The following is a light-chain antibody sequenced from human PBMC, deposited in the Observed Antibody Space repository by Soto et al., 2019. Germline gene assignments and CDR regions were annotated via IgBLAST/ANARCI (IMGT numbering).Light chain of an antibody. CDR1: QSVSSNN. V-gene: IGKV3-20*01. CDR3: QQYGNSPQT. J-gene: IGKJ1*01. CDR2: GAS. Sequence: EIVLTQSPGTLSLSPGERATLSCRASQSVSSNNLAWYQQKPGQAPRLLIYGASSRATGIPNRFSGSGSGTDFTLTISRLEPEDFAVYYCQQYGNSPQTFGQGTKVDI.